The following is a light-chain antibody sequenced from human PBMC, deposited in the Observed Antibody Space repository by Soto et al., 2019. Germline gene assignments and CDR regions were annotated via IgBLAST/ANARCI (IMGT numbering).Light chain of an antibody. V-gene: IGKV1-8*01. Sequence: AIRMTQSPSSLSASTVDRVTITCRASQGISSYLAWYQQKPGKAPKLLIYAASTLQSGVPSRFSGSGSGTEFTLTINSLQADDFATYYCQQHNSFSITFGQGTRREIK. J-gene: IGKJ5*01. CDR2: AAS. CDR1: QGISSY. CDR3: QQHNSFSIT.